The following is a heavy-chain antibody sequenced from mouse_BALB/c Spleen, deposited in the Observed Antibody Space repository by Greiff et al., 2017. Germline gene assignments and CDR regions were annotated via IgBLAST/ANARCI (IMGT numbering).Heavy chain of an antibody. V-gene: IGHV5-6-5*01. J-gene: IGHJ2*01. CDR1: GFTFSSYA. CDR3: ARSYGNGGDVLDY. CDR2: ISSGGST. D-gene: IGHD2-1*01. Sequence: EVKVVESGGGLVKPGGSLKLSCAASGFTFSSYAMSWVRQTPEKRLEWVASISSGGSTYYTDSVKGRFTISRDNARNILYLHMSSLRSEDTAMYYCARSYGNGGDVLDYWGQGTTLTVSS.